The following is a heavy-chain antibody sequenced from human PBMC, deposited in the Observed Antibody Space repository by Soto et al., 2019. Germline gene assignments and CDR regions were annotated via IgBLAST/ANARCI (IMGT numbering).Heavy chain of an antibody. V-gene: IGHV4-59*01. Sequence: SETLSLTCTVSGGSITDYYWSWIRQPPGKALEWIGYGYHSVSIHYNPSLKTRVTISVDTSENQFSLRLSSVTAADTAVYYCARAFAGFGAYWYFDLWGRGTLVTSPQ. D-gene: IGHD3-16*01. CDR1: GGSITDYY. CDR2: GYHSVSI. CDR3: ARAFAGFGAYWYFDL. J-gene: IGHJ2*01.